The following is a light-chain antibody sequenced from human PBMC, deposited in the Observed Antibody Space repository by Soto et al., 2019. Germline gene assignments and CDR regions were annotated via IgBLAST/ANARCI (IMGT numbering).Light chain of an antibody. V-gene: IGKV1-33*01. J-gene: IGKJ2*01. CDR2: DIS. CDR3: QQYENLPYT. CDR1: QVISNY. Sequence: DIQMTQSASSLSASVGDRVTITCQASQVISNYLNWYQQKPGKAPKLLIYDISTLEIEVPTRFSGSGSGTDFTFTITGLQPEEIATYYCQQYENLPYTFGQGTKLEI.